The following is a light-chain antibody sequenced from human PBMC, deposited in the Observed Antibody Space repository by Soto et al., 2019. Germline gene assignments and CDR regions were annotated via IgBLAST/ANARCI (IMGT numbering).Light chain of an antibody. CDR3: QQYKSYST. V-gene: IGKV1-5*03. CDR1: QSISNW. Sequence: DIQMTPAPSALSASVICIVTITCRASQSISNWLAWYQQKPGKAPKLLIYKASSLESGVPSRFSGSGSGTEFTLTISSLQTDDFATYYCQQYKSYSTFGQGTKVDIK. J-gene: IGKJ1*01. CDR2: KAS.